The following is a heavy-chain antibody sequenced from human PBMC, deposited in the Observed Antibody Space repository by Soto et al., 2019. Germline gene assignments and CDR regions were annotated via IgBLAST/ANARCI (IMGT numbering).Heavy chain of an antibody. CDR1: GVSISDYY. CDR3: AGRYRSGIKH. V-gene: IGHV4-59*08. Sequence: SETLSLTCTVSGVSISDYYWSWIRQPPGKGLEWIGYISSSGGPNYNPSLKSRVTISIDTSKNQFSLRLSSVTAADTAIYYCAGRYRSGIKHWGQGILVTVYS. J-gene: IGHJ4*01. CDR2: ISSSGGP. D-gene: IGHD3-16*01.